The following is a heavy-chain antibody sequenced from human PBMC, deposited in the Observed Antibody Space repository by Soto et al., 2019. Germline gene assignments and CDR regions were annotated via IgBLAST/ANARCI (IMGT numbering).Heavy chain of an antibody. D-gene: IGHD3-22*01. CDR1: GGSISSSSYY. Sequence: SETLSLTCTVSGGSISSSSYYWGWIRQPPGKGLEWIGSIYYSGSTYYNPSLKSRVTISIETSKNQFSLKLSSVTAADTAVYYCASQGYYYDSSGYARPYYFDYWGQGTLVTVSA. CDR3: ASQGYYYDSSGYARPYYFDY. CDR2: IYYSGST. J-gene: IGHJ4*02. V-gene: IGHV4-39*01.